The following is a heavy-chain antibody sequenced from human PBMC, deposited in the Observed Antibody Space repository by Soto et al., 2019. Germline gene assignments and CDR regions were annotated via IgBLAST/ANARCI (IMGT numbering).Heavy chain of an antibody. CDR2: IYYSGST. CDR3: ARIITMVRGVPNWFDP. V-gene: IGHV4-30-4*01. D-gene: IGHD3-10*01. J-gene: IGHJ5*02. CDR1: GGSISSGDYY. Sequence: SETLSLTCTVSGGSISSGDYYWSWIRQPPGKGLEWIGYIYYSGSTYYSPSLKSRVTISVDTSKNQFSLKLSSVTAADTAVYYCARIITMVRGVPNWFDPWGQGTLVTVSS.